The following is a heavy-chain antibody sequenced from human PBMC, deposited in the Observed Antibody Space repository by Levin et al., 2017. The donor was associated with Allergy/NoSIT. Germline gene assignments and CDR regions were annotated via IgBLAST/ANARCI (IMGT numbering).Heavy chain of an antibody. Sequence: GGSLRLSCAASGFTFSSYWMSWVRQAPGKGLEWVANIKQDGSEKYYVDSVKGRFTISRDNAKNSLYLQMNSLRAEDTAVYYCAREGYCSGGSCYYFDYWGQGTLVTVSS. CDR2: IKQDGSEK. D-gene: IGHD2-15*01. V-gene: IGHV3-7*01. CDR1: GFTFSSYW. J-gene: IGHJ4*02. CDR3: AREGYCSGGSCYYFDY.